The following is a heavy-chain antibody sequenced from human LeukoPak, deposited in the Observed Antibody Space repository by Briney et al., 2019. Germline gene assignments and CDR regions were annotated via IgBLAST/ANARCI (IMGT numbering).Heavy chain of an antibody. V-gene: IGHV3-30*02. CDR2: IRYDGSDK. D-gene: IGHD6-13*01. CDR3: ARSPYRGGSSWTEFDY. Sequence: GGSLRLSCAASGFTFSNYGIHWVRQAPGKGLEWVAFIRYDGSDKYYADSVKGRFTISRDSSKNTVYLQMNSLSDEDTAVYYCARSPYRGGSSWTEFDYWGQGTLVTVSS. J-gene: IGHJ4*02. CDR1: GFTFSNYG.